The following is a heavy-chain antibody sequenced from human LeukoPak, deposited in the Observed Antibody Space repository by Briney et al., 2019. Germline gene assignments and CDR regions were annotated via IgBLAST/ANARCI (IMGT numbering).Heavy chain of an antibody. CDR1: GYTFTSYY. CDR3: ARDRGWELRWFELDY. D-gene: IGHD1-26*01. Sequence: ASVKVSCKASGYTFTSYYMHWVRQAPGQGLEWMGIINPSGGSTSYAQRFQGRVTMTRDMSTSTVYMELSSLRSEDTAVYYCARDRGWELRWFELDYWGQGTLVTVSS. V-gene: IGHV1-46*01. CDR2: INPSGGST. J-gene: IGHJ4*02.